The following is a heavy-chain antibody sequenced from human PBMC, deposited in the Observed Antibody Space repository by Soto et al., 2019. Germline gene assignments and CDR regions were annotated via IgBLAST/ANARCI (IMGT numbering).Heavy chain of an antibody. CDR1: FTFGDYA. Sequence: FTFGDYAMSWFRQAPGKGLEWVGFIRSKPYDGTTEYAASAKGRFTISRDDSKSIAYLQMNSLKTEDTAVYYCAKDLFSMVRGASYYSYGMDVWGQGTTVTVSS. CDR3: AKDLFSMVRGASYYSYGMDV. D-gene: IGHD3-10*01. V-gene: IGHV3-49*03. CDR2: IRSKPYDGTT. J-gene: IGHJ6*02.